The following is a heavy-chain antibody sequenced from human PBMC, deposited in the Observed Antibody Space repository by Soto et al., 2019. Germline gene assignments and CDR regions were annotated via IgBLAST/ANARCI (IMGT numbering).Heavy chain of an antibody. D-gene: IGHD3-22*01. J-gene: IGHJ6*02. CDR1: GYTFTTYD. CDR3: ARYHYYYCMDV. CDR2: MNPNSGNT. V-gene: IGHV1-8*01. Sequence: QVQLVQSGAEVRKPGASVKVSCKASGYTFTTYDINWVRQATGQGLEWMGWMNPNSGNTVYAQKFQGRVTMTRNTSINTAYMELTSRTSDDTAVYYCARYHYYYCMDVWGQGTTVTVSS.